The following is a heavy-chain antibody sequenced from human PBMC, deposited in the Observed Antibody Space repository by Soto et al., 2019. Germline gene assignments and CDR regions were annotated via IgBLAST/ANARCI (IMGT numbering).Heavy chain of an antibody. Sequence: PGGSLRLSCAASGFTVSSNYMSWVRQAPGKGLEWVSVIYSSGSTYSADSVKGRFTISRDDSKNTLYLQMNSLRAEDTAVYYCARESVTGTLAYWGQGTLVTVSS. V-gene: IGHV3-53*01. D-gene: IGHD6-19*01. CDR1: GFTVSSNY. J-gene: IGHJ4*02. CDR3: ARESVTGTLAY. CDR2: IYSSGST.